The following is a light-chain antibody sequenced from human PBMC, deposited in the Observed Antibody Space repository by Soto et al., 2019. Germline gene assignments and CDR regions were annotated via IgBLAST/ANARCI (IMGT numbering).Light chain of an antibody. Sequence: ELVLTQSPGTLSLSPGEGVTLSCRASQSVSGSFLAWYQQKPGQAPRLLISGASTRATGIPDRFSGSGSGTDFTLTITTLEPEDFAVYYCQQYGGSSWTFGQRTQVDIK. V-gene: IGKV3-20*01. CDR3: QQYGGSSWT. CDR2: GAS. J-gene: IGKJ1*01. CDR1: QSVSGSF.